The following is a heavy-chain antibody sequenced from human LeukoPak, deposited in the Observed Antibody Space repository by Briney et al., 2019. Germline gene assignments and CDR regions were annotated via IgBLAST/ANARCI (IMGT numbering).Heavy chain of an antibody. J-gene: IGHJ6*03. Sequence: PGGSLRLSCAASGFTFSSYWMSGLRQAPGKGLEWVANIKQDGSEKYYVDSVKGRFTISRDNAKNSLYLQMNSLRAEDTAVYYCARVWGGYCSSTSCYGGENYYYYYMDVWGKGTTVTVSS. D-gene: IGHD2-2*01. CDR2: IKQDGSEK. CDR3: ARVWGGYCSSTSCYGGENYYYYYMDV. CDR1: GFTFSSYW. V-gene: IGHV3-7*01.